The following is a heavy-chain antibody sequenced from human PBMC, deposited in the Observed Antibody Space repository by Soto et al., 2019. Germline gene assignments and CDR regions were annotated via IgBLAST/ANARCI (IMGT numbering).Heavy chain of an antibody. CDR3: ATGGFGETIGGPPDY. CDR2: ISASGGST. D-gene: IGHD3-10*01. CDR1: GCNFGNHA. J-gene: IGHJ4*02. Sequence: PHRLRYAASGCNFGNHAISWVRQTQGKGLEWVSSISASGGSTYFADSVKGRFTISRDNSKNTLFLQMNSLRAEDTAVYYCATGGFGETIGGPPDYWGQGTLVIVTP. V-gene: IGHV3-23*01.